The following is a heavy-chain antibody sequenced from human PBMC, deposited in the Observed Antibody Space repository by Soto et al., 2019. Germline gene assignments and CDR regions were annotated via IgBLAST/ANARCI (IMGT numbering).Heavy chain of an antibody. D-gene: IGHD2-8*01. J-gene: IGHJ3*02. V-gene: IGHV3-33*01. CDR2: TWFDGSKK. Sequence: PGGSLRLSCAASGFTFSTYGMHWVRQAPGKGLEWVAVTWFDGSKKNYAESVRGRFTISRDNSKNTLYLQMHPLRAEDTAVYSCVREGADFRMGDAFDIWGQGTRVTVSS. CDR1: GFTFSTYG. CDR3: VREGADFRMGDAFDI.